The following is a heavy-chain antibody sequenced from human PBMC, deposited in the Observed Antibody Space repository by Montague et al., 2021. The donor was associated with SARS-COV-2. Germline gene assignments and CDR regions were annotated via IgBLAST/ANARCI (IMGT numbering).Heavy chain of an antibody. J-gene: IGHJ4*02. D-gene: IGHD5-12*01. CDR3: ARGSGYSGYALAY. CDR1: GDSVNNYY. CDR2: IYYSGGANYYPSRGT. Sequence: SETLSLTCTVSGDSVNNYYWSWIRQSPGKGLEYIGYIYYSGGANYYPSRGTNYNPSFGSRVAISLDTSKNQFSLNLSSVTTADTAVYYCARGSGYSGYALAYWGQGTLVTVSS. V-gene: IGHV4-59*02.